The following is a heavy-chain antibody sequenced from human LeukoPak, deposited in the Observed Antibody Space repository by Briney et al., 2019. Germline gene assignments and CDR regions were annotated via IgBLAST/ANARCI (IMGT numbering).Heavy chain of an antibody. D-gene: IGHD3-16*01. CDR1: GDSISSYF. Sequence: SETQSLTCSVSGDSISSYFWAWIRQPPGKGLEWIGYVCYNGTTNYNPSLRNRVAISIDTSKNQFSLKLNSATAADTAVYYCATSGGFNSPRHYWGQGTLVTVSS. CDR3: ATSGGFNSPRHY. CDR2: VCYNGTT. J-gene: IGHJ4*02. V-gene: IGHV4-59*01.